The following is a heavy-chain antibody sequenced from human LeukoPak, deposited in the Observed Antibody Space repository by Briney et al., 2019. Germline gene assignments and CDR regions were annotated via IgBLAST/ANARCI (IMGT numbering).Heavy chain of an antibody. D-gene: IGHD3-16*01. CDR3: VRDLILVWTPGDDFDH. CDR2: INERATII. J-gene: IGHJ4*02. CDR1: GFTFSNYW. Sequence: GGSLRLSCAASGFTFSNYWMHWVRQAPGQGLEWVSRINERATIISYADSVKGRFTISRENARNTLYLQMNSLTAEDTAVYYCVRDLILVWTPGDDFDHWGQGTLVTVSS. V-gene: IGHV3-74*01.